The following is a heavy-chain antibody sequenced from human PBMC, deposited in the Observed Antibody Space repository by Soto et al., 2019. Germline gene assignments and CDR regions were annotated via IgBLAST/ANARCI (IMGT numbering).Heavy chain of an antibody. CDR3: VKGRIAVAGAFDY. CDR1: GFTFSSYA. V-gene: IGHV3-64D*06. J-gene: IGHJ4*02. Sequence: GGSLRLSCSASGFTFSSYAMHWVRQAPGKGLEYVSAISSNGGSTYYADSVKGRFTISRDNSKNTLYLQMSSLRAEDTDVYYCVKGRIAVAGAFDYWGQGTLVTVSS. CDR2: ISSNGGST. D-gene: IGHD6-19*01.